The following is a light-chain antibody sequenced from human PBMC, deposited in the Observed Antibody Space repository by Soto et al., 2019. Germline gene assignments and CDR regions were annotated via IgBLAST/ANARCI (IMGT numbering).Light chain of an antibody. Sequence: EIVLIQSPAPLSLSPGERATLSCRASQSVSSNLAWYQQNPGQAPRLLIFDASKRATGIPVRFSGSGSGTDFTLTISSLEPEDFTVYYCQQHSDWPLTFGGGTRVEIK. CDR1: QSVSSN. CDR3: QQHSDWPLT. J-gene: IGKJ4*01. CDR2: DAS. V-gene: IGKV3-11*01.